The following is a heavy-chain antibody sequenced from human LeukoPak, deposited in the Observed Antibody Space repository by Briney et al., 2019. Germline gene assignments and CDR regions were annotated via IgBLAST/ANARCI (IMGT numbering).Heavy chain of an antibody. CDR1: GFTSSSYW. CDR3: AKDEDHDYGDYYFDS. V-gene: IGHV3-7*01. CDR2: IKQDGGEK. J-gene: IGHJ4*02. Sequence: GGSLRLSCAASGFTSSSYWMSWVRQAPGKGLEWVANIKQDGGEKHYVDSVKGRFTISRDDSKNTLYLQMNSLRAEDTAVYYCAKDEDHDYGDYYFDSWGQGTLVTVSS. D-gene: IGHD4-17*01.